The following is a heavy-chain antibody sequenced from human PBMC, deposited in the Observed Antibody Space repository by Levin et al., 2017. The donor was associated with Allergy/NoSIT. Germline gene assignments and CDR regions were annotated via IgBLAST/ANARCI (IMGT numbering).Heavy chain of an antibody. Sequence: ASVKVSCKASGYTFTGYYMHWVRQAPGQGLEWMGWINPNSGGTNYAQKFQGRVTMTRDTSISTAYMELSRLRSDDTAVYYCARERVEVVRGIYYYYMDVWGKGTTVTVSS. V-gene: IGHV1-2*02. CDR3: ARERVEVVRGIYYYYMDV. CDR2: INPNSGGT. J-gene: IGHJ6*03. CDR1: GYTFTGYY. D-gene: IGHD3-10*01.